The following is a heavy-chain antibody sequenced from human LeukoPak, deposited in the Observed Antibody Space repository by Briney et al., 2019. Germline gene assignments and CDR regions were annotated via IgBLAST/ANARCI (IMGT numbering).Heavy chain of an antibody. CDR3: AKRGVVIRVILVGFHKEAYYFDS. CDR2: ISGSGGGT. CDR1: GITLSNYA. V-gene: IGHV3-23*01. J-gene: IGHJ4*02. Sequence: GGSLRLSCAVSGITLSNYAMSWFRQAPGKGLEWVAGISGSGGGTNYADSVKGRFTISRDNPKNTLYLQMNNLRADDTAVYFCAKRGVVIRVILVGFHKEAYYFDSWGQGALVTVSS. D-gene: IGHD3-22*01.